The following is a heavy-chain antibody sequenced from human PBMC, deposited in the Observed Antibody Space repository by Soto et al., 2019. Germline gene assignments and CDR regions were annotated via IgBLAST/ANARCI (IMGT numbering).Heavy chain of an antibody. CDR1: GGTVSSYT. J-gene: IGHJ4*02. Sequence: QVQLVQSGAEVKKPGSSVKVSCKASGGTVSSYTISWVRQAPGQGLEWMGRIIPILGIANYAQKFQGRVTITADKSTSTAYMELSSLRSEDTAVYYCAREPYSGYDFQAAWYYWGQGTLVTVSS. CDR3: AREPYSGYDFQAAWYY. CDR2: IIPILGIA. V-gene: IGHV1-69*08. D-gene: IGHD5-12*01.